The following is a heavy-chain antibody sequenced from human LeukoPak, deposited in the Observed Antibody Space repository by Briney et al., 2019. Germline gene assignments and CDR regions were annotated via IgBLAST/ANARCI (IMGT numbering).Heavy chain of an antibody. CDR1: GFISSSYW. D-gene: IGHD2-2*01. J-gene: IGHJ4*02. Sequence: GGSLRLSCAASGFISSSYWMHWVRHPPGKGLEWVSSISSSSSYIDHADSVKGRFTISRDNAKNSLYLQMNSLRAEDTAVYYCAIAGCSTTMGLDFFDYWGQGTLVTVSS. CDR3: AIAGCSTTMGLDFFDY. CDR2: ISSSSSYI. V-gene: IGHV3-21*01.